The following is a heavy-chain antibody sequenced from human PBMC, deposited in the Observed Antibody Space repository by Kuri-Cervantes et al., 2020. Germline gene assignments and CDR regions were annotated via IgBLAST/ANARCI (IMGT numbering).Heavy chain of an antibody. J-gene: IGHJ5*02. CDR1: GYSFTSYW. CDR2: IYPGDSDT. Sequence: GGSLRLSCKGSGYSFTSYWIGWVRQMPGKGLEWVGIIYPGDSDTRYSPSFQGQVTISADGSISTAYLQWSSLKASDTAIYYCARRVTEVTTGENWFDPWGEGTLVTVSS. V-gene: IGHV5-51*01. D-gene: IGHD4-17*01. CDR3: ARRVTEVTTGENWFDP.